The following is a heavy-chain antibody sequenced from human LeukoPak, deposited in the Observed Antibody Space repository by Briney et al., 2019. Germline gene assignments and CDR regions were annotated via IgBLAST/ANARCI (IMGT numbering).Heavy chain of an antibody. J-gene: IGHJ3*02. V-gene: IGHV4-34*01. Sequence: MSSETLSLTCAVYGGSFTNYYWSWIRQPPGKGLEWIGEINHSGSTKYNPSLKSRVTISIDTSKNQLSLKLSSVTAADTAVYSCVRHVARAFDIWGQGTKVTVSS. CDR3: VRHVARAFDI. CDR1: GGSFTNYY. CDR2: INHSGST.